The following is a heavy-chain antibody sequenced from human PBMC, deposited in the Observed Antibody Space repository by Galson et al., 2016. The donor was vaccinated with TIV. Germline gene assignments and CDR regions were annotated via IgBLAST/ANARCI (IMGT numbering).Heavy chain of an antibody. V-gene: IGHV1-69*13. J-gene: IGHJ6*02. CDR2: IVPLFRTT. CDR1: GGSFSTHT. D-gene: IGHD5-18*01. Sequence: SVKVSCKASGGSFSTHTFNWVRQAPGQGLEWMGGIVPLFRTTNYAQKFQGRVTFTADESSSTAYMEVSRLTSDHTAVYYCAKDRNTALDTYYYYYGVDVWGQGTTVTVSS. CDR3: AKDRNTALDTYYYYYGVDV.